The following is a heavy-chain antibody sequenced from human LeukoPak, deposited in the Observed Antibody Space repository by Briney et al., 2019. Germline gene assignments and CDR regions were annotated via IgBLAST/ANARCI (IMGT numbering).Heavy chain of an antibody. D-gene: IGHD6-19*01. CDR3: ARGSDGWFAFDY. CDR1: QFSVTTNY. CDR2: IYSTGGK. Sequence: GGSLRLSCAASQFSVTTNYMSWVRQAPGKGLEWVSIIYSTGGKYYADSVKGRFTISRDNSEHTLNLQMNSLRAEDTAIYYCARGSDGWFAFDYWGQGILVTVSA. J-gene: IGHJ4*02. V-gene: IGHV3-66*01.